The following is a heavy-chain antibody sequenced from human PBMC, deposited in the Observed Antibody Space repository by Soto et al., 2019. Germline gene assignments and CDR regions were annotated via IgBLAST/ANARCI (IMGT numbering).Heavy chain of an antibody. CDR1: GFTFSNAW. V-gene: IGHV3-15*01. Sequence: PVGSLRLSCAASGFTFSNAWMSWVRQAPGRGLEWVGRIKSKTDGGTTDYAAPVKGRFTISRDDSKNTLYLQMNSLKTEDTAVYYCTTEWDRGYYYDSSATPSPGPLDYWGQGTLVTVSS. J-gene: IGHJ4*02. CDR2: IKSKTDGGTT. D-gene: IGHD3-22*01. CDR3: TTEWDRGYYYDSSATPSPGPLDY.